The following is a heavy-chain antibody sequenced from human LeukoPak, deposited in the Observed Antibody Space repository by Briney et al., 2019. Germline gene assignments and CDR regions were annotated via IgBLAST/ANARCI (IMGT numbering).Heavy chain of an antibody. CDR3: ATLVGATAMVKRWFDP. J-gene: IGHJ5*02. V-gene: IGHV1-24*01. D-gene: IGHD5-18*01. CDR1: GYTLTELS. Sequence: ASVKVSCKVSGYTLTELSMHWVRQAPGKGLEWMGGFDPEDGETIYAQKFQGRVTMTEDTSTDTAYMELSSLRSEDTAVYYCATLVGATAMVKRWFDPWGQGTLVTVSS. CDR2: FDPEDGET.